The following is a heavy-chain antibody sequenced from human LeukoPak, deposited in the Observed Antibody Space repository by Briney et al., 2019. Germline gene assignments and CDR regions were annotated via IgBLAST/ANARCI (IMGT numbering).Heavy chain of an antibody. J-gene: IGHJ4*02. CDR3: ARDRLGGDYKDRPFDY. CDR1: GFTFSSYS. V-gene: IGHV3-21*01. D-gene: IGHD4-17*01. CDR2: ISSSSSYI. Sequence: GGSPRLSCAASGFTFSSYSMNWVRQAPGKGLEWVSSISSSSSYIYYADSVKGRFTISRDNAKNSLYLQMNSLRAEDTAVYYCARDRLGGDYKDRPFDYWGQGTLVTVSS.